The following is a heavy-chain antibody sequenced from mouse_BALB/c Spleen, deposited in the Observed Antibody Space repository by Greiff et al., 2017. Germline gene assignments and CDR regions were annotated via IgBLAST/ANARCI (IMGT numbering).Heavy chain of an antibody. V-gene: IGHV5-6-5*01. D-gene: IGHD2-4*01. Sequence: EVQVVESGGGLVKPGGSLKLSCAASGFTFSSYAMSWVRQTPEKRLEWVASISSGGSTYYPDSVKGRFTISRDNARNILYLQMSSLRSEDTAMYYCARGGYDWWGQGTLVTVSA. J-gene: IGHJ3*02. CDR1: GFTFSSYA. CDR3: ARGGYDW. CDR2: ISSGGST.